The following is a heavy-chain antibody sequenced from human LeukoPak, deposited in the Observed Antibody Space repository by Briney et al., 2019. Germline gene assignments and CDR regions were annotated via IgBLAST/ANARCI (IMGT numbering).Heavy chain of an antibody. J-gene: IGHJ4*02. V-gene: IGHV4-38-2*02. CDR2: IYHSGST. CDR3: AREVGATTCADY. CDR1: GYSISSGYF. D-gene: IGHD1-26*01. Sequence: SQTLSLTCTVSGYSISSGYFWGWVRQPPGKGLEWIGSIYHSGSTSYNPSLKSRGTISVDTSKNQFSLKLSSVTAADTAVYYCAREVGATTCADYWGQGTLVTVSS.